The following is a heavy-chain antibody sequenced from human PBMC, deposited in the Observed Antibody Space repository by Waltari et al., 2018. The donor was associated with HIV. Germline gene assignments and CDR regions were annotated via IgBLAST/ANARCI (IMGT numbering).Heavy chain of an antibody. CDR3: ATARQWLVDSGMDV. Sequence: QVQLVQSGAEVKRPGASVKVPCKVSGYILTELSIHWVRQAPGKGLEWVGNFDPADGKTTYAQKFQGRVTMTEDTSTDTASMEVSSLRSEDTAVYYCATARQWLVDSGMDVWGQGTTVTVSS. J-gene: IGHJ6*01. CDR2: FDPADGKT. V-gene: IGHV1-24*01. CDR1: GYILTELS. D-gene: IGHD6-19*01.